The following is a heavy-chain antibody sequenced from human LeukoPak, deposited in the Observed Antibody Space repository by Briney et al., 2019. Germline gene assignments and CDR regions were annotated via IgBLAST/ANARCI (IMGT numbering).Heavy chain of an antibody. Sequence: ASVKVSCKASGYTFTSYGISWVRQAPGQGLEWMGWISAYNGNTNYAQKLQGRVTMTTDTSTSTAYMELRSLRSDDTAVYYCAGAPTTTVTYNWFDPWGQGTLVTVSS. D-gene: IGHD4-17*01. J-gene: IGHJ5*02. CDR2: ISAYNGNT. CDR1: GYTFTSYG. CDR3: AGAPTTTVTYNWFDP. V-gene: IGHV1-18*01.